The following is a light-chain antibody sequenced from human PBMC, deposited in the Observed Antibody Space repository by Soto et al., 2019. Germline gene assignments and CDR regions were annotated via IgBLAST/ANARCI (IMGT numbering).Light chain of an antibody. V-gene: IGKV3-15*01. Sequence: EVVMTQSPATLSVSPGERGTLSCRASQSVSTKLVWFQQKPGQAPRLLIYGASSRASGIPARFSGSGSGTEFTLTISSLQSEDFAVYYCLQYNNWPYTFGQGTKLEIK. CDR3: LQYNNWPYT. J-gene: IGKJ2*01. CDR1: QSVSTK. CDR2: GAS.